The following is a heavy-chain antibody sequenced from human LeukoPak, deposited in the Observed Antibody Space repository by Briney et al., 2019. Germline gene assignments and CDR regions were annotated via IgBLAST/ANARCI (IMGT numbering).Heavy chain of an antibody. V-gene: IGHV1-18*01. J-gene: IGHJ3*02. CDR3: ASCGGDCHDDAFDI. Sequence: EASVKVSCKASGYTFTSYGISWVRQAPGQGLEWMGWISAYNGNTNYAQKLQGRVTMTTDTSTSTAYMELRSLRSDDTAVYHCASCGGDCHDDAFDIWGQGTMVTVSS. CDR2: ISAYNGNT. CDR1: GYTFTSYG. D-gene: IGHD2-21*02.